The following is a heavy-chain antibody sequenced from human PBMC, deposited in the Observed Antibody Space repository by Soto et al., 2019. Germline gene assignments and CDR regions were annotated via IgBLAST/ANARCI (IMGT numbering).Heavy chain of an antibody. CDR1: GYTFTSYY. J-gene: IGHJ4*02. CDR3: ASGYYDSRGSPVGSDY. Sequence: ASVKVSCKASGYTFTSYYMHWVRQAPGQGLEWMGIINPSGGSTSYAQKFQGRVTMTRDTSTSTVYMELSSLRSGDTAVYYCASGYYDSRGSPVGSDYWGQGTLLTVSS. D-gene: IGHD3-22*01. CDR2: INPSGGST. V-gene: IGHV1-46*01.